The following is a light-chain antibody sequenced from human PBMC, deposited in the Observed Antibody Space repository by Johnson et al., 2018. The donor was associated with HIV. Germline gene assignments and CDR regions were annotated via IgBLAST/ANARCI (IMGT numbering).Light chain of an antibody. CDR2: DTY. V-gene: IGLV1-51*01. CDR3: GTWDSSLTAHYV. J-gene: IGLJ1*01. CDR1: SSNIGNNY. Sequence: QSVLTQPPSVSAAPGQKVTISCSGSSSNIGNNYVSWYQQLPGTAPKLLIYDTYKRPSGIPDRFSGSKSGTSATLGITGLQTGDEADYSFGTWDSSLTAHYVFGTGTKITVL.